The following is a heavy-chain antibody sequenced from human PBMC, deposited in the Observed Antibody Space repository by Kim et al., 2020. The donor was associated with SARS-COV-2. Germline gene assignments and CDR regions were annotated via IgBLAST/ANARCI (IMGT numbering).Heavy chain of an antibody. D-gene: IGHD2-2*01. V-gene: IGHV3-23*01. CDR3: AKTPGISSTFNFDS. CDR2: ISGTGSST. Sequence: GGSLRLSCAASGFRFRGYAMTWVRQAPGQGLEWVSAISGTGSSTYYADSVKGRFTVSRDNSKDTLYLQMNSLRVEDTAMYYCAKTPGISSTFNFDSWCQGALVTVSS. CDR1: GFRFRGYA. J-gene: IGHJ4*02.